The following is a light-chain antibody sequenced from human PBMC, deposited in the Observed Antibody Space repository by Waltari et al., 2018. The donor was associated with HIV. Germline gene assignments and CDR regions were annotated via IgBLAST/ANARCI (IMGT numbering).Light chain of an antibody. V-gene: IGKV1-16*02. CDR2: AAS. Sequence: DIQMTQSPSSLSASVGDRVTITCRASHDISNYLAWFQQRPGEAPKSLIYAASTLQSGVPSKFRGSGSETYFTLTINSLQSEDSATYYCQQYKGYHLTFGQGTRLEIK. CDR3: QQYKGYHLT. J-gene: IGKJ5*01. CDR1: HDISNY.